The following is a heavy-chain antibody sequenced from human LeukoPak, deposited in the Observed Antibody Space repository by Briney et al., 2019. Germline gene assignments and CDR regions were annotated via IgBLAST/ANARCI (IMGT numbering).Heavy chain of an antibody. J-gene: IGHJ5*02. CDR2: ISGSTGDT. CDR3: ARDLRWELQPYNWFDP. D-gene: IGHD1-26*01. CDR1: GYSFVLYG. V-gene: IGHV1-18*01. Sequence: GASVKVSCKASGYSFVLYGISWVRQAPGEGPEWMGWISGSTGDTNYAQKFQGRVTMTADTSSSTAYMELRSLRSDDTAVYYCARDLRWELQPYNWFDPWGQGTLVTVSS.